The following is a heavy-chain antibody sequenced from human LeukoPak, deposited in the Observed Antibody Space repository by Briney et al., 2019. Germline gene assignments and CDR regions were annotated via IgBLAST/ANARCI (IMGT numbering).Heavy chain of an antibody. CDR2: INPSGGST. CDR1: GYTFTSYY. Sequence: ASVKVSCKASGYTFTSYYMHWVRQAPGQGLEWMGIINPSGGSTSYAQKFQGRVAMTRDMSTSTVHMELSSLRSEDTAVYYCARDPWRATGAFDIWGQGTMVTVSS. D-gene: IGHD1-26*01. CDR3: ARDPWRATGAFDI. J-gene: IGHJ3*02. V-gene: IGHV1-46*01.